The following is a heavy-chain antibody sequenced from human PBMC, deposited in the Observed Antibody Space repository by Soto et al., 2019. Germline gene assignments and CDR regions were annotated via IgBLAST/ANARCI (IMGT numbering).Heavy chain of an antibody. Sequence: QVQLVQSGAEVKKPGASVKISCKSSGYTFTSYYMHWVRQAPGQGLEWMGMIHPSGGSTNYAQRFQGRVTMTRDTSTSTVDMDLSDLRSEDTAVYYCARGFCTTTTCLVGDFWGQGTLVTVSS. CDR2: IHPSGGST. V-gene: IGHV1-46*01. CDR1: GYTFTSYY. J-gene: IGHJ4*02. CDR3: ARGFCTTTTCLVGDF. D-gene: IGHD2-2*01.